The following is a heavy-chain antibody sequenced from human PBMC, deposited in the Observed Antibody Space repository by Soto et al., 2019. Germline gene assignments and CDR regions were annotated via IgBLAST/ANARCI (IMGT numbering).Heavy chain of an antibody. CDR1: GGSISSSSYY. V-gene: IGHV4-39*01. Sequence: QLQLQESGPGLVKPSETLSLTCTVSGGSISSSSYYWGWIRQPPGKGLEWIGSIYYSGSTYYNPSLKRRVPISVDSSNNKFSLKLSSVTAADTAVYYCARRDSSPNYRYWGQGTLVPVSS. D-gene: IGHD2-15*01. CDR3: ARRDSSPNYRY. CDR2: IYYSGST. J-gene: IGHJ4*02.